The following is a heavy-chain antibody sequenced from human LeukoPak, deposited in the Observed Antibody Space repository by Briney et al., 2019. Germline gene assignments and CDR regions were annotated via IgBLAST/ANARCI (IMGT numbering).Heavy chain of an antibody. Sequence: GGSLRLSCAASGFTFSSYSMNWVRQAPGKGLEWVSYISSSSSTIYYAHSVKGRFTISRDNAKNSLYLQMNSLRDEDTAVYYCARAQPDTGYSSSWYEEYYMDVRGKGTTVTVSS. CDR1: GFTFSSYS. D-gene: IGHD6-13*01. CDR3: ARAQPDTGYSSSWYEEYYMDV. CDR2: ISSSSSTI. V-gene: IGHV3-48*02. J-gene: IGHJ6*03.